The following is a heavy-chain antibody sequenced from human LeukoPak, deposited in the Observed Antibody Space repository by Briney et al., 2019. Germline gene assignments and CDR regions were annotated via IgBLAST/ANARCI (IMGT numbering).Heavy chain of an antibody. CDR2: IYYSGST. Sequence: SETLSLTCTVSGGSISSYYWSWIRQPPGKGLEWIGYIYYSGSTNYNPSLKSRVTTSVDTSKNQFSLKLSSVTAADTAVYYCARGGRPIAVAGTGGFDYWGQGTLVIVSS. CDR1: GGSISSYY. J-gene: IGHJ4*02. V-gene: IGHV4-59*01. D-gene: IGHD6-19*01. CDR3: ARGGRPIAVAGTGGFDY.